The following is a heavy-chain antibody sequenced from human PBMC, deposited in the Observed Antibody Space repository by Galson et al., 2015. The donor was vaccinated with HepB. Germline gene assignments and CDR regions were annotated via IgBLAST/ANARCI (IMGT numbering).Heavy chain of an antibody. V-gene: IGHV7-4-1*02. CDR3: ARYSHGSGIYCLDS. CDR2: INTNTGNP. D-gene: IGHD3-10*01. J-gene: IGHJ4*02. CDR1: GYTFTNYA. Sequence: SVKVSCKASGYTFTNYAMNWVRQAPGQGLEWMGWINTNTGNPTYAQGFTGRFVFSLDTSVSTAYLQISSLKAEDSAMYYCARYSHGSGIYCLDSWGQGTLVTVSS.